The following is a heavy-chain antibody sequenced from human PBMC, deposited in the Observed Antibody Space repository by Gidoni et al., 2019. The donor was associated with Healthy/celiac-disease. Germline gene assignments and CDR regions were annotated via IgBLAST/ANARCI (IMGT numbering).Heavy chain of an antibody. CDR1: GFTFSSYA. J-gene: IGHJ5*02. CDR3: AKDRDILWWSPEGQFDP. D-gene: IGHD2-21*01. V-gene: IGHV3-23*01. CDR2: ISGSGGST. Sequence: EVQLLESGGGLVQPGGSLRLSCAASGFTFSSYAMSWVSQAPGKGLEWVSAISGSGGSTYYADSVKGRFTISRDNSKNTLYLQMNSLRAEDTAVYYCAKDRDILWWSPEGQFDPWGQGTLVTVSS.